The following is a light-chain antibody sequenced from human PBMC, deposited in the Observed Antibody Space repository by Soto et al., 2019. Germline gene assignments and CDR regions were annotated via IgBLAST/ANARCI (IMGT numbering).Light chain of an antibody. V-gene: IGKV1-39*01. J-gene: IGKJ5*01. Sequence: DIPMTQSPSSLSASVVDRVTVTCRTSQNIYNYLNWYQQKPGKAPKLLIYAASSVHSGVPLRFSGTGSGTDFTLTISSLQPEDFATYYCEQTYSTPVTFGQGTRLEIK. CDR2: AAS. CDR1: QNIYNY. CDR3: EQTYSTPVT.